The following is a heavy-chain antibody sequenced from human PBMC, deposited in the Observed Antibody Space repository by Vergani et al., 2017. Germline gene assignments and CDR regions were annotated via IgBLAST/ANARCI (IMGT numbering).Heavy chain of an antibody. Sequence: QVQLVQSGAEVKKPGSSVKVSCKASGGTFSSYTISWVRQAPGQGLEWMGRIIPILGIANYAQKFQGRVTITADKSTSTAYMELSSLRSEDTAVYYCASVVGYSYGYGIVGYYYMDVWGKGTTVTVSS. CDR1: GGTFSSYT. D-gene: IGHD5-18*01. CDR2: IIPILGIA. J-gene: IGHJ6*03. V-gene: IGHV1-69*02. CDR3: ASVVGYSYGYGIVGYYYMDV.